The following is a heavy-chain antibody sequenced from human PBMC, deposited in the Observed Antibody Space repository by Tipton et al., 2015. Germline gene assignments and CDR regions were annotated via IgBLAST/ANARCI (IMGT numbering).Heavy chain of an antibody. V-gene: IGHV4-38-2*02. Sequence: TLSLTCAVSAYSISTDYYWVWIRQPPGKGLEWIGAISHSGKTYSNPSLKSRVTISADTSKNQFSLRLTSVAAADTAVYYCARDLEHGMDVWGHGTTVTVSS. D-gene: IGHD5-24*01. CDR1: AYSISTDYY. CDR2: ISHSGKT. CDR3: ARDLEHGMDV. J-gene: IGHJ6*02.